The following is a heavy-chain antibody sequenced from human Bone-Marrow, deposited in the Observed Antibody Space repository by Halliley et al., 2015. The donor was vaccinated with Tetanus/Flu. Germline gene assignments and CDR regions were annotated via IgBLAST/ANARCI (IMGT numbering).Heavy chain of an antibody. V-gene: IGHV4-34*01. D-gene: IGHD4-17*01. Sequence: EGIGKIRRTGSPTSTPSLKSRVPISRDPSQNQFSRRLPSVTAADTAVYYCARSTTVVNGIDYWGQGTLVAVSS. CDR2: IRRTGSP. CDR3: ARSTTVVNGIDY. J-gene: IGHJ4*02.